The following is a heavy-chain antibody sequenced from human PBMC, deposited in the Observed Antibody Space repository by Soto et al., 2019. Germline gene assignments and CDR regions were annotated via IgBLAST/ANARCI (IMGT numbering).Heavy chain of an antibody. Sequence: ASVKVSCKASGYTFTSYDINWVRQATGQGLERMGWMNPNSGNTGYAQKFQGRVTMTRNTSISTAYMELSSLRSEDTAVYYCARSGYSSGWSKGMDVWGQGTTVTVS. CDR1: GYTFTSYD. J-gene: IGHJ6*02. D-gene: IGHD6-19*01. V-gene: IGHV1-8*01. CDR2: MNPNSGNT. CDR3: ARSGYSSGWSKGMDV.